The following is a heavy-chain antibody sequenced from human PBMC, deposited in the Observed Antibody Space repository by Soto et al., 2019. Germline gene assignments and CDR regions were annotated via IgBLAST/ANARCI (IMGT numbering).Heavy chain of an antibody. Sequence: ASETLSLTCTVSGGSISSYYWSWIRQPPGKGLEWIGYIYYSGSTNYNPSLKSRVTISVDTSKNQFSLKLSSVTAADTAVYYCARGIAAAGNYYYYYMDVWGKGTTVTVSS. J-gene: IGHJ6*03. V-gene: IGHV4-59*01. CDR2: IYYSGST. CDR1: GGSISSYY. D-gene: IGHD6-13*01. CDR3: ARGIAAAGNYYYYYMDV.